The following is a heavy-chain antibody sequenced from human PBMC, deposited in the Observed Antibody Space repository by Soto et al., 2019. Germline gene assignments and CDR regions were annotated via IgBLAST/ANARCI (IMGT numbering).Heavy chain of an antibody. D-gene: IGHD2-21*01. V-gene: IGHV5-51*01. CDR1: GYTFNTYW. J-gene: IGHJ4*02. CDR3: ARQGRTSASSDF. CDR2: MSPGNSDI. Sequence: GESLKISCRGFGYTFNTYWIGWVRQMPGKGLEWMGVMSPGNSDIRYSPAFQGQVSISADTSISTAYLQWSSLKTSDSGMYYCARQGRTSASSDFWGQGSLVTVSS.